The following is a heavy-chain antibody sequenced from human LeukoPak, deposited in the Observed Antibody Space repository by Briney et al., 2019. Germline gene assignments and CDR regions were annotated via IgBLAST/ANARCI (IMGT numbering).Heavy chain of an antibody. CDR2: INHSGST. Sequence: SETLSLTCAVYGGSFSGYYWSWIRQPPGKGLEWIGEINHSGSTNYNPSLKSRVTISVDTSKNQFSLKLSSVTAADTAVYYCAGIVVVVAATRNKDAFDIWGQGTIVTVSS. V-gene: IGHV4-34*01. CDR3: AGIVVVVAATRNKDAFDI. CDR1: GGSFSGYY. J-gene: IGHJ3*02. D-gene: IGHD2-15*01.